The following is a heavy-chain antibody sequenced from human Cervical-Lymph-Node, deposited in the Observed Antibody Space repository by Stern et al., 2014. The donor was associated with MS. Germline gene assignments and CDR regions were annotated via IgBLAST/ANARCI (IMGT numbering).Heavy chain of an antibody. Sequence: QVQLQESGPGLVKPSETLSLTCTVSGGSISNYFWSWIRQPAGKGLEWIGRIHTTGSTKYNPSLKSRVTMSVDKSKNQFSLKLSSVTAADTAVYYCARDDYDILTGDAFDIWGQGTVVTVSS. CDR1: GGSISNYF. V-gene: IGHV4-4*07. J-gene: IGHJ3*02. D-gene: IGHD3-9*01. CDR3: ARDDYDILTGDAFDI. CDR2: IHTTGST.